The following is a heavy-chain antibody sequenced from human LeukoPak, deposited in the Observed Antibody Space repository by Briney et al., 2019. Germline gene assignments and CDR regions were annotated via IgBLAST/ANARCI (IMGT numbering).Heavy chain of an antibody. J-gene: IGHJ4*02. D-gene: IGHD3-22*01. Sequence: PSETLSLTCTVSGGSISSYYWSWIRQPPGKGLEWIGYIYYSGSTNYNPSLKSRVTISVDTSMNQFSLKLSSVTAADTAVYYCARLDYDSSGYYYWGQGTLVTVSS. CDR3: ARLDYDSSGYYY. CDR1: GGSISSYY. CDR2: IYYSGST. V-gene: IGHV4-59*08.